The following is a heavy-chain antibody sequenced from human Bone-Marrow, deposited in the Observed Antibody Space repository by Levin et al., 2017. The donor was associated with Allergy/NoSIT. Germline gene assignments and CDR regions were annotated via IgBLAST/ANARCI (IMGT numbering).Heavy chain of an antibody. D-gene: IGHD2-15*01. V-gene: IGHV3-21*06. CDR3: ARSCSGGSCYTSMADALDV. J-gene: IGHJ3*01. Sequence: GGSLRLSCVASGFTFSDYKMSWVRQAPGKGLEWLAATTRVGGHTYYADSLRGRITMSRDNAKNSVFLQLNSLRGEDSAVYYCARSCSGGSCYTSMADALDVWGQGTMVTVSS. CDR2: TTRVGGHT. CDR1: GFTFSDYK.